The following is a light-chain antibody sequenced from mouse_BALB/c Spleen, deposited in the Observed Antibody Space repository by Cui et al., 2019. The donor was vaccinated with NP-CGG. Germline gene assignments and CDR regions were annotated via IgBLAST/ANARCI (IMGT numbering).Light chain of an antibody. CDR2: GTN. Sequence: QPAVTTESALTTSPGETVTLTCRSSTGAVTTSNYANWVQEKPDHLFTGLVGGTNNRTPGVPARFSGSLIGDKAALTITGAQTEDETIYFCALWYSNHWVFGGGTKLTVL. CDR1: TGAVTTSNY. CDR3: ALWYSNHWV. V-gene: IGLV1*01. J-gene: IGLJ1*01.